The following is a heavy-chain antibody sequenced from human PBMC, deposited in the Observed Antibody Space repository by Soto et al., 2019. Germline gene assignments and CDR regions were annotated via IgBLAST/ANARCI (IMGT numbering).Heavy chain of an antibody. CDR3: ARASGEAAAGTLPAPFDY. V-gene: IGHV4-59*02. J-gene: IGHJ4*02. Sequence: SETLSLTCSFSGDSVTSHYLTWIRQSPEKGLEWIGYMHYTGFSHYNPSLKSRLTISVDRSKNQFTLQLTSVTVADTAVYYCARASGEAAAGTLPAPFDYWGQGTLVTVSS. D-gene: IGHD6-13*01. CDR2: MHYTGFS. CDR1: GDSVTSHY.